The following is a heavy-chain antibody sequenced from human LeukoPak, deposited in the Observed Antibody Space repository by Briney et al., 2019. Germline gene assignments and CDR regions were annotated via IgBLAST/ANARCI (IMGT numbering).Heavy chain of an antibody. V-gene: IGHV1-2*02. CDR2: INPNSGGT. J-gene: IGHJ4*02. CDR3: ARDLSRDGYNWGFDY. CDR1: GYTFTGYY. D-gene: IGHD5-24*01. Sequence: GASVKVSCKASGYTFTGYYMHWVRQAPGQGLEWMGWINPNSGGTNYAQKFQGRVTMTRDTSISTAYMELSRLRSDDTAVYYCARDLSRDGYNWGFDYWGQGTLVTVSS.